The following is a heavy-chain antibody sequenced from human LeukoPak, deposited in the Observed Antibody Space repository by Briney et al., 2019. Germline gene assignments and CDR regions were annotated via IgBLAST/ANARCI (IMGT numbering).Heavy chain of an antibody. CDR1: GGSISSSSSY. CDR2: IDHSGAT. J-gene: IGHJ4*02. Sequence: SETLSLTCTVSGGSISSSSSYWGWIRQTPGKRLEWIGEIDHSGATNYNPSLKSRVTISLDTSKNQFSLKLTSVIAADTAVYFCARSGTYQYSSTSDYWGQGTLVTVSS. D-gene: IGHD6-13*01. V-gene: IGHV4-39*07. CDR3: ARSGTYQYSSTSDY.